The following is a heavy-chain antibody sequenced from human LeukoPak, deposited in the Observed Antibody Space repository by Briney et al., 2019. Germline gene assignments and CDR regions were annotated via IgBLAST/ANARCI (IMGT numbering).Heavy chain of an antibody. Sequence: PGGSLRLSCAPSGFTFSSYGMHWVRQAPDRGREWVAFIWYEGSNKLHGDSVEGRFNISRHNSKNTPYPQINRQRREHTAVYYCAKDTPGGSFDYWGQGTLVTVSS. CDR1: GFTFSSYG. D-gene: IGHD3-10*01. CDR3: AKDTPGGSFDY. J-gene: IGHJ4*02. V-gene: IGHV3-30*02. CDR2: IWYEGSNK.